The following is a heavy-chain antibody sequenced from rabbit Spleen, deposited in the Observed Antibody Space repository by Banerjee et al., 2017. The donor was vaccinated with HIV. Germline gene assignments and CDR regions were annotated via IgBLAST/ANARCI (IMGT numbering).Heavy chain of an antibody. CDR3: ARDTSSSFSSYGMDL. J-gene: IGHJ6*01. CDR1: GFDFNYKNV. D-gene: IGHD1-1*01. V-gene: IGHV1S45*01. Sequence: QEQLVESGGDLVKPEGSLTLTCKASGFDFNYKNVMCWVRQAPGKGLEWIACIDTGSSGFTYFASWAKGRFTISKTSSTTVTLQMTSLTAADTATYFCARDTSSSFSSYGMDLWGPGTLVTVS. CDR2: IDTGSSGFT.